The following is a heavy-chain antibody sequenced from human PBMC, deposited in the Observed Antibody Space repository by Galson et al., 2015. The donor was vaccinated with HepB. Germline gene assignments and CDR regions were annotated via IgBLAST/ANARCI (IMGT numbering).Heavy chain of an antibody. Sequence: CAISGDSVSAYSAAWNWIRQSPSRGLEWLGRTYYRSKWYNDYAVSVKGRITINADTSKNQFSLQVNSVTPEDTAVYYCARGSVKYSVAVPGDGSYYSGMDVWGQGTTVTVSS. CDR2: TYYRSKWYN. CDR3: ARGSVKYSVAVPGDGSYYSGMDV. V-gene: IGHV6-1*01. J-gene: IGHJ6*02. D-gene: IGHD6-19*01. CDR1: GDSVSAYSAA.